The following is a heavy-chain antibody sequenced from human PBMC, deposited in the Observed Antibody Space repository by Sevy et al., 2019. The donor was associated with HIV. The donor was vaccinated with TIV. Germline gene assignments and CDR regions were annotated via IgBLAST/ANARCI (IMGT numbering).Heavy chain of an antibody. CDR1: GLPFNIYA. V-gene: IGHV3-23*01. D-gene: IGHD1-26*01. J-gene: IGHJ4*02. Sequence: GGSLRLSCIASGLPFNIYAMNWVRQAPGKGLEWVASISGSQDAIYYADSVKGRFTISRDNSKNTLYLQMDSLRAEDTAVYYCAKDRGGNYPWVIDYWGQGVLVTVSS. CDR3: AKDRGGNYPWVIDY. CDR2: ISGSQDAI.